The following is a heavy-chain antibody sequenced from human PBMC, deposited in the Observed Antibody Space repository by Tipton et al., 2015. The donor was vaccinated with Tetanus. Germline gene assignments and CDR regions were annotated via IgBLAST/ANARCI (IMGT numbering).Heavy chain of an antibody. D-gene: IGHD2/OR15-2a*01. CDR2: IYYSGTS. J-gene: IGHJ4*02. CDR3: ARVSRRNFYFDY. Sequence: TLSLTCTVSGDSISSGPYSWSSLRQHPGKGLELIGYIYYSGTSYISPSLMRRVSIAVDTSRNQFSLNLTSVTVADSAVYFCARVSRRNFYFDYWGPGAQVTVSS. CDR1: GDSISSGPYS. V-gene: IGHV4-31*03.